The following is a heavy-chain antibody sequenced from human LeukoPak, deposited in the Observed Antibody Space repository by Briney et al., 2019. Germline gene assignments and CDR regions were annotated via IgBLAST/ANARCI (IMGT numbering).Heavy chain of an antibody. Sequence: GGSLRLSCAASGFTFSSYTMNWVRQAPGKGLEWVSSISSSTSYIYYADSVKGRFTISKDNAKNSPYLQMNSLRAEDTAVYYCARGGDYYGSGTLLYYYYMDVWGKGTTVTVSS. V-gene: IGHV3-21*01. CDR3: ARGGDYYGSGTLLYYYYMDV. D-gene: IGHD3-10*01. CDR1: GFTFSSYT. J-gene: IGHJ6*03. CDR2: ISSSTSYI.